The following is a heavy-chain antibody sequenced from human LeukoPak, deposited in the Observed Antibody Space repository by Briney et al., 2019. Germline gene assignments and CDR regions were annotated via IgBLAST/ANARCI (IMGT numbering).Heavy chain of an antibody. D-gene: IGHD1-26*01. J-gene: IGHJ4*02. Sequence: SETLSLTCAVYGGSFSGYYWSWIRQPPGKGLEWIGEINHSGSTNYNPSLKGRVTISVDTSKNQFSLKLSSVTAADTAVYYCARGELLPDYWGQGTLVTVSS. V-gene: IGHV4-34*01. CDR1: GGSFSGYY. CDR3: ARGELLPDY. CDR2: INHSGST.